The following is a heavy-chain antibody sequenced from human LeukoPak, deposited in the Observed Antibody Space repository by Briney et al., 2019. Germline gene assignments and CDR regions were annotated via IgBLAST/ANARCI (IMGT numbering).Heavy chain of an antibody. J-gene: IGHJ6*02. V-gene: IGHV4-59*01. Sequence: SETLSLTCTVSGGSISSYYWSWIRQPPGKGLEWIGYIYYSGSTNCNPSLKSRVTISVDTSKNQFSLKLSSVTAADTAVYYCARARTYYYGSGYYYGMDVWGQGTTVTVSS. CDR1: GGSISSYY. D-gene: IGHD3-10*01. CDR2: IYYSGST. CDR3: ARARTYYYGSGYYYGMDV.